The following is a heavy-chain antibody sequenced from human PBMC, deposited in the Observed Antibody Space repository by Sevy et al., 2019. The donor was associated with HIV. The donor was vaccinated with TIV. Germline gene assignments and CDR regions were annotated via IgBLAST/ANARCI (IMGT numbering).Heavy chain of an antibody. CDR2: ISGSGGST. J-gene: IGHJ4*02. V-gene: IGHV3-23*01. D-gene: IGHD4-17*01. CDR3: AKASLDYGDYENYYFDY. CDR1: GFTFSNYA. Sequence: GGSLRLSCAASGFTFSNYAMSWVRQAPGKGLEWVSRISGSGGSTFYAGSVKGRFTISRDNSKNTLYLQMNSLRAEDTAIYYCAKASLDYGDYENYYFDYWGQGTLVTVSS.